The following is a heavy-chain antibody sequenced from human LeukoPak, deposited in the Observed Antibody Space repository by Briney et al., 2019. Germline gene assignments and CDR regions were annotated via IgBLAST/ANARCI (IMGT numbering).Heavy chain of an antibody. CDR1: GFTVSSNY. D-gene: IGHD4/OR15-4a*01. CDR3: ARRAGAYSHPYDY. CDR2: IYSGGST. J-gene: IGHJ4*02. Sequence: GGSLRLSCAASGFTVSSNYMNWVRQAPGKGLEWVSVIYSGGSTYYADSVKGRFTIYRDNSKNTLYLQMESLRAEDTAVYYCARRAGAYSHPYDYWGQGTLVTVSS. V-gene: IGHV3-53*01.